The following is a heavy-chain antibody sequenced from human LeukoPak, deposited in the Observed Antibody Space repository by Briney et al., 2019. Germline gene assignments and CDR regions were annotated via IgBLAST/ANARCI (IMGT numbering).Heavy chain of an antibody. V-gene: IGHV4-61*01. CDR3: ARKEARNRMCFDL. Sequence: SETLSLTCTVSGGSFSSGSYYWGWVRQPPGKGLEWIVYIYYSGSTNYNPSLKSRFTISVDTSKNQFSLKLSSVTAADTAVYYCARKEARNRMCFDLWGQGTLVTVSS. D-gene: IGHD1-14*01. CDR1: GGSFSSGSYY. J-gene: IGHJ5*02. CDR2: IYYSGST.